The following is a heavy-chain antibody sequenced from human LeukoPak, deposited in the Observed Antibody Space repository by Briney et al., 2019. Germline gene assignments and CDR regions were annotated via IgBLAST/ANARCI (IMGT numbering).Heavy chain of an antibody. D-gene: IGHD1-26*01. V-gene: IGHV1-3*03. CDR1: GYTFTTYA. CDR3: ARELSTLGLASYWAY. Sequence: ASVKVSCKASGYTFTTYAIHWVRQAPGQRLEWMGYVNTANGDTKYSQQFQGRVTITRDTSARTAYMELSSLRSEDMAVYYCARELSTLGLASYWAYWGQGTLVTVSS. J-gene: IGHJ4*02. CDR2: VNTANGDT.